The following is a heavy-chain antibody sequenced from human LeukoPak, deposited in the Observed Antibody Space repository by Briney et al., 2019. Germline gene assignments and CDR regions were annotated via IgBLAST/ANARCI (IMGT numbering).Heavy chain of an antibody. Sequence: PGGSLRLSCAASGFTFTDYYMSWVRQAPGKGLEWVGRIKSKTDGGTTDYAAPVKGRFTISRDDSKNTLYLQMNSLKTEDTAVYYCTTDRVTGYYDSSGYYFSYDAFDIWGQGTMVTVSS. CDR1: GFTFTDYY. CDR3: TTDRVTGYYDSSGYYFSYDAFDI. CDR2: IKSKTDGGTT. J-gene: IGHJ3*02. D-gene: IGHD3-22*01. V-gene: IGHV3-15*01.